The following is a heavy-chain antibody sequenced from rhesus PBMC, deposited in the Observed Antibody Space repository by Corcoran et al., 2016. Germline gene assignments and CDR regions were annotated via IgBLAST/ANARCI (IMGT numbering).Heavy chain of an antibody. V-gene: IGHV2S1*01. Sequence: QVTLKESGPALVTPTPPLTLTCPFPGFSLTTSGMGVVWIRQPPGKALDWLASIYWDDDKYYSTSLKSMRTISKDTSKNQVVLTMTNMDPVDTATYYCARVKGSSWSFWGQGVLVTVSS. CDR3: ARVKGSSWSF. CDR1: GFSLTTSGMG. D-gene: IGHD6-13*01. CDR2: IYWDDDK. J-gene: IGHJ4*01.